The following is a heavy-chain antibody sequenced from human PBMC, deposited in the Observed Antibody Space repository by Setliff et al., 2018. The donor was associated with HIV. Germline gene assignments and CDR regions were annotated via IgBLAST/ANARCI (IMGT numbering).Heavy chain of an antibody. J-gene: IGHJ3*02. Sequence: GSLRLSCAASGFTFSDYYMSWIRQAPGKGLEWVSSISSSSSRYTNYADSVKGRFTISRDNAKNSLYLQMNSLRAEDTAVYYCAKGHYSSGDSKQNGFDMWGQGTMVTVSS. CDR1: GFTFSDYY. CDR3: AKGHYSSGDSKQNGFDM. D-gene: IGHD3-22*01. CDR2: ISSSSSRYT. V-gene: IGHV3-11*05.